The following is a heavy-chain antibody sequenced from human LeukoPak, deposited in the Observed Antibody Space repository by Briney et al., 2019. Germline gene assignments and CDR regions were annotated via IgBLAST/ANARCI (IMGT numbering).Heavy chain of an antibody. CDR3: ATSYYDSSGYSCFDY. Sequence: SETLSLTCTVSGGSISSYYWSWIRQPPGKGLEWIGNIYYTGSTNYNPSLKSRVTISVDTSKNQFSLKLSSVTAADTAVYYCATSYYDSSGYSCFDYWGQGTLVTVSS. V-gene: IGHV4-59*12. J-gene: IGHJ4*02. CDR2: IYYTGST. CDR1: GGSISSYY. D-gene: IGHD3-22*01.